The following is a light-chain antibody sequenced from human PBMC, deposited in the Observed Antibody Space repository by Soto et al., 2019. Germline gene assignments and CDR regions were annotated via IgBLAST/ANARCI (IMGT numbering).Light chain of an antibody. CDR3: QHYDTYPYT. CDR1: QSISSW. V-gene: IGKV1-5*03. Sequence: DIQMTQFPSTLSASVGDRVTITCRASQSISSWLAWYQQKPGKAPKLLIYKASSLESGVPSTFSGSGSGTEFTLTISGLQPDDFATYYGQHYDTYPYTFGQGTKLEIK. CDR2: KAS. J-gene: IGKJ2*01.